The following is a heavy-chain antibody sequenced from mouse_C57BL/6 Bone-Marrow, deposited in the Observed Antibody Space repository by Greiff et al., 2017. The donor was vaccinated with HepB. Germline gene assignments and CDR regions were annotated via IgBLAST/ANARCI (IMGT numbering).Heavy chain of an antibody. CDR1: GFNIKDYY. Sequence: VQLKESGAELVKPGASVKLSCTASGFNIKDYYMHWVKQRTEQGLEWIGRIDPEDGETKYAPKFQGKATITADTSSNTAYLQLSSLTSEDTAVYYCAEGIYGNYLYYAMDYWGQGTSVTVSS. V-gene: IGHV14-2*01. D-gene: IGHD2-1*01. J-gene: IGHJ4*01. CDR2: IDPEDGET. CDR3: AEGIYGNYLYYAMDY.